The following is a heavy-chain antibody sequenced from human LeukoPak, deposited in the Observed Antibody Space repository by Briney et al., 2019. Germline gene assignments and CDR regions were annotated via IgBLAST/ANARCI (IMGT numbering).Heavy chain of an antibody. V-gene: IGHV3-30-3*01. CDR3: ARDGGYDFWSGYYQDY. CDR2: ISYDANIGSNK. Sequence: PGGSLRLSCVTSGFTFSRYAMHWVRQAPGKGLEWVALISYDANIGSNKYYADSVKGRFTISRDNSKNTLYLQMNSLRAEDTAVYYCARDGGYDFWSGYYQDYWGQGTLVTVSS. J-gene: IGHJ4*02. CDR1: GFTFSRYA. D-gene: IGHD3-3*01.